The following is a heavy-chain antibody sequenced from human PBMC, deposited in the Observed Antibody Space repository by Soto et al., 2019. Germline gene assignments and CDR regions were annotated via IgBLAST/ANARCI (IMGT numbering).Heavy chain of an antibody. J-gene: IGHJ4*02. D-gene: IGHD1-20*01. CDR3: ATSQKGYNWNYFDH. V-gene: IGHV4-39*01. CDR2: VFYTGFT. Sequence: SETLSLTCAVSGASISGSDYYWAWLRQSPGKGPEWIGSVFYTGFTSYNPSLESRVSVSVDTSKSQFSLKLSAVTAADTAVYYCATSQKGYNWNYFDHWGQGALVTVS. CDR1: GASISGSDYY.